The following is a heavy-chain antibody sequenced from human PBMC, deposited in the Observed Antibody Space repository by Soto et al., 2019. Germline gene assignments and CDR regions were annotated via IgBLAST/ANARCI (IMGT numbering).Heavy chain of an antibody. J-gene: IGHJ4*02. CDR3: ARAGLLASGDY. V-gene: IGHV3-74*01. CDR1: GFTFSGFW. D-gene: IGHD1-26*01. Sequence: EVQLVESGGGLVQPGGSLRISCAASGFTFSGFWMYWFRQAPGKGLMWVSGISGDGGTTTHADSVKGRFTISRDNAKNTLYLKMNSLRVEDTAVYYCARAGLLASGDYWGQGTLVTVSS. CDR2: ISGDGGTT.